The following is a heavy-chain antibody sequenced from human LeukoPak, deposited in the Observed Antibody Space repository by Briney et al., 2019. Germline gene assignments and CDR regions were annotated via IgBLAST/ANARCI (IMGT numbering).Heavy chain of an antibody. Sequence: PGGSLRLSCAASGFTFSSYSMNWVRQAPGKGLEWVSSISSSSSYIYYADSVKGRFTISRDNAKNSLYLQMNSLRAEDTAVYYCAKHMVRGVNGGFDYWGQGTLVTVSS. CDR2: ISSSSSYI. V-gene: IGHV3-21*04. J-gene: IGHJ4*02. CDR3: AKHMVRGVNGGFDY. D-gene: IGHD3-10*01. CDR1: GFTFSSYS.